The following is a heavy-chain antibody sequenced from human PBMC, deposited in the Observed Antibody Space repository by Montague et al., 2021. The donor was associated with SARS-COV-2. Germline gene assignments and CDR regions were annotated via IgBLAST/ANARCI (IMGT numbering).Heavy chain of an antibody. CDR2: PYYRSRWFD. D-gene: IGHD3-16*01. V-gene: IGHV6-1*01. Sequence: CAISGDSVSGHSLSWNWIRHSPPTRLEWLGRPYYRSRWFDHYEVXMKGRISIKADTSKNQFSLQLDSVTPEDTAVYYCARGDGLGPYTWYAFDIWGQGTLVTVSS. J-gene: IGHJ3*02. CDR1: GDSVSGHSLS. CDR3: ARGDGLGPYTWYAFDI.